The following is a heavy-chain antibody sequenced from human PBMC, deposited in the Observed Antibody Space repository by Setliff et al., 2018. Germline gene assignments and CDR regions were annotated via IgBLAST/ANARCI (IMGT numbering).Heavy chain of an antibody. J-gene: IGHJ3*02. CDR2: INQSGSG. CDR3: RQAGVGRDVFDI. Sequence: PSETLSLTCNVYGGSFDTYYWCWIRQPPGKGLEGFGEINQSGSGDYNQSFKGRVTISVDTSKTQFSLTLTSVTVADTALYYCRQAGVGRDVFDIWGQGTVVTVSS. V-gene: IGHV4-34*01. CDR1: GGSFDTYY. D-gene: IGHD1-1*01.